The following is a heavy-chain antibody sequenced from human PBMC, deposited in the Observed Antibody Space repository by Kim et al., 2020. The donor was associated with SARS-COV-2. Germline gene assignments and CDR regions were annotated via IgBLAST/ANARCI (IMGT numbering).Heavy chain of an antibody. V-gene: IGHV3-30*18. J-gene: IGHJ6*02. CDR1: GFTFSSYG. CDR2: ISYDGSNK. D-gene: IGHD3-10*01. CDR3: AKDLEDCVTMVRGVYGYYYYYGMDV. Sequence: GGSLRLSCAASGFTFSSYGMHWVRQAPGKGLEWVAVISYDGSNKYYADSVKGRFTISRDNSKNTLYLQMNSLRAEDTAVYYCAKDLEDCVTMVRGVYGYYYYYGMDVWGQGTTVTVSS.